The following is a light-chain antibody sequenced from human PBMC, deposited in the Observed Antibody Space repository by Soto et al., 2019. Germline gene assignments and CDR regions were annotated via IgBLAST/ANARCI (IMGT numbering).Light chain of an antibody. CDR2: ESN. Sequence: QSVLTQPPSVSAAPGQTVTISCSGSSSNIGKNHVSWYQQVPGTAPKLLIYESNKRPSGIPDRFSGSKSGTSATLGIAGXXXXXEADYYCGTWDSSLTAVLFGGGTKLIVL. V-gene: IGLV1-51*02. CDR1: SSNIGKNH. J-gene: IGLJ2*01. CDR3: GTWDSSLTAVL.